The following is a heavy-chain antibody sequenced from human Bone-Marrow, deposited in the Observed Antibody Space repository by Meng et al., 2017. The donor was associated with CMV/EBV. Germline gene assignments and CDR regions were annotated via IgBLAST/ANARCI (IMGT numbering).Heavy chain of an antibody. J-gene: IGHJ4*02. CDR1: GYSISSGYY. V-gene: IGHV4-38-2*02. CDR2: IYHSGST. CDR3: ARARFDY. Sequence: SETLSLTCTVSGYSISSGYYWGWIRQPPGKGLGWIGSIYHSGSTYYNPSLKSRVTISVDTSKNQFSLKLSSVTAADTAVYYCARARFDYWGQGTLVTGSS.